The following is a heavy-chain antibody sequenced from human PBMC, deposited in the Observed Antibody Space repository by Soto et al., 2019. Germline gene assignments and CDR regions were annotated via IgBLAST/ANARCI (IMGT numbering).Heavy chain of an antibody. CDR1: GFTVNSDF. CDR2: IYSGGST. D-gene: IGHD6-13*01. CDR3: EIGHVAAPTGIFDY. J-gene: IGHJ4*02. Sequence: EVQLVESGGGLIQPGGSLRLSCAASGFTVNSDFMYWVLQAPGKGLEWVSLIYSGGSTYYAYSLKGRFTISRDNSRNPLHIKMNSLRAEDTAVYYCEIGHVAAPTGIFDYCGQGTPVTVSS. V-gene: IGHV3-53*01.